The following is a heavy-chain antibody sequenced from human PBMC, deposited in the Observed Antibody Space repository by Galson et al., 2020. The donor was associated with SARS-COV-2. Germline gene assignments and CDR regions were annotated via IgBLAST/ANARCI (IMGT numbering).Heavy chain of an antibody. CDR2: ISHDGNSA. D-gene: IGHD3-3*01. J-gene: IGHJ3*02. CDR1: GFIFSNNG. V-gene: IGHV3-33*05. Sequence: GESLKISCAASGFIFSNNGMFWVRQAPGKGLEWVAFISHDGNSAAYADSVRGRFVISRDNFMNTLYLQMNSLRVDDTAVYYCATLSREWTHNDFDMWGQGTKVTVSP. CDR3: ATLSREWTHNDFDM.